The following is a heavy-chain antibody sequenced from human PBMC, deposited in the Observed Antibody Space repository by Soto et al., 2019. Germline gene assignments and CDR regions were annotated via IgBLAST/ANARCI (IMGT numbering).Heavy chain of an antibody. Sequence: EAQLVESGGGLVKPGGSLRLSCAASGFTFNIYTMNWVRQAPGKGLEWVSSISSGSTYISYADSMKGRFIISRDNAKNSLYLQMISLGVEDTAVYYCARDRTNGLYSNDAFDIWGQGTMVTVSS. CDR3: ARDRTNGLYSNDAFDI. CDR1: GFTFNIYT. D-gene: IGHD4-4*01. J-gene: IGHJ3*02. CDR2: ISSGSTYI. V-gene: IGHV3-21*06.